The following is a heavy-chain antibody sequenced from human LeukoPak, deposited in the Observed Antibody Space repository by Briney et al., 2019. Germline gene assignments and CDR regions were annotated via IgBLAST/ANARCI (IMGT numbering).Heavy chain of an antibody. CDR1: GDTVSSNSAA. Sequence: SQTLSLTCAISGDTVSSNSAAWNWIRQSPSRGLEWLGRTYYRSKWSNDYALSVKSRITVNPDTTKNHISLQLNSVTPQDTAVYYCARHVDYIDAFDIWGQGTMVTVSS. D-gene: IGHD4-11*01. CDR3: ARHVDYIDAFDI. V-gene: IGHV6-1*01. J-gene: IGHJ3*02. CDR2: TYYRSKWSN.